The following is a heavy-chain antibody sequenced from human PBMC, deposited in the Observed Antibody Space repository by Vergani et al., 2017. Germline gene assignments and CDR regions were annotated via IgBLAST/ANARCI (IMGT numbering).Heavy chain of an antibody. CDR1: GFTFSSYG. CDR2: IWYDGSNK. J-gene: IGHJ6*02. Sequence: QVQLVESGGGVVQPGRSLRLSCAASGFTFSSYGMHWVRQAPGKGLEWVAVIWYDGSNKYYADSVKGRFTISRDNSKNTLYLQMNSLRAEDTAVYYCARDLSGSGSYYNIYYYYGMDVWGQGTTVTVSS. CDR3: ARDLSGSGSYYNIYYYYGMDV. V-gene: IGHV3-33*01. D-gene: IGHD3-10*01.